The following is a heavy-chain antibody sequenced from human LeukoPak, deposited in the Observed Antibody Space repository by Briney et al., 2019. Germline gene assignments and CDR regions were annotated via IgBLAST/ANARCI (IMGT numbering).Heavy chain of an antibody. Sequence: PGGSLRLSSPPAGLTVSSNYMSWVRQAPGKGLEWVSVIYAGGSTHYADSVKGRFTISRDNSKNTLYLQMNSLTAEDTAVYYCARAVVGTSCYGYWGQGTLVTVSS. CDR2: IYAGGST. J-gene: IGHJ4*02. D-gene: IGHD2-2*01. CDR1: GLTVSSNY. V-gene: IGHV3-66*01. CDR3: ARAVVGTSCYGY.